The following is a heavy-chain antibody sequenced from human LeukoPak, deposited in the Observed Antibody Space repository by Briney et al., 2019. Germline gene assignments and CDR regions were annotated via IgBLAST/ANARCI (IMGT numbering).Heavy chain of an antibody. CDR1: GYTFTSYD. V-gene: IGHV1-8*01. CDR2: MNPNSGNT. D-gene: IGHD6-6*01. Sequence: GASVKVSCKASGYTFTSYDINWVRQATGQGLEWMGWMNPNSGNTGYAQKFQGRVTMTRNTSISTAYMELSSLRSEDTAVYYCARTGQQGIAARLLYYYYYMDAWGKGTTVTASS. J-gene: IGHJ6*03. CDR3: ARTGQQGIAARLLYYYYYMDA.